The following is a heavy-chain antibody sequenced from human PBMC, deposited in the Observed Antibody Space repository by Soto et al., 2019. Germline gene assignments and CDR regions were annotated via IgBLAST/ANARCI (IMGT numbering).Heavy chain of an antibody. Sequence: EVQLVESGGGLVQPGRSLRLSCAASGFTFDDYAMHWVRQAPGKGLEWVSGIGWNGALVGYADSVKGRFTISRDNAKNSLYLQRNSLRAEDTALYYCVKDESITIFWGGMDVWGQGTTVTVSS. CDR2: IGWNGALV. CDR1: GFTFDDYA. CDR3: VKDESITIFWGGMDV. V-gene: IGHV3-9*01. J-gene: IGHJ6*02. D-gene: IGHD3-9*01.